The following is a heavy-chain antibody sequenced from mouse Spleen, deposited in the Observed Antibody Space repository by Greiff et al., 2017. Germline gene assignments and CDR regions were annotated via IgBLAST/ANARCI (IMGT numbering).Heavy chain of an antibody. V-gene: IGHV1-64*01. CDR2: IHPNSGST. CDR3: AIDSSGCYFDY. Sequence: QVQLQQSGAELVKPGASVKLSCKASGYTFTSYWMHWVKQRPGQGLEWIGMIHPNSGSTNYNEKFKSKATLTVDKSSSTAYMQLSSLTSEDSAVYYCAIDSSGCYFDYWGQGTTLTVSS. CDR1: GYTFTSYW. J-gene: IGHJ2*01. D-gene: IGHD3-2*01.